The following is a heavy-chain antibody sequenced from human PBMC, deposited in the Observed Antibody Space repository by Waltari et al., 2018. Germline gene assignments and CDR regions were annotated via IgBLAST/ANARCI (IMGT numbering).Heavy chain of an antibody. CDR1: GYTFPGYY. D-gene: IGHD3-10*01. CDR2: INPNSGGT. V-gene: IGHV1-2*06. CDR3: ARDGITMVRGVTTVPNY. Sequence: QVQLVQSGAEVKKPGASVKVSCKASGYTFPGYYMHWVRQAPGQGLEWMGRINPNSGGTNYAQKFQGRVTMTRDTSISTAYMELSRLRSDDTAVYYCARDGITMVRGVTTVPNYWGQGTLVTVSS. J-gene: IGHJ4*02.